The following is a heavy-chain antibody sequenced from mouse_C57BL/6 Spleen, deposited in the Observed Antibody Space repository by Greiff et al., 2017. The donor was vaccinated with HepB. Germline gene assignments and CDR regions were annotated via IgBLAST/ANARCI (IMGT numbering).Heavy chain of an antibody. J-gene: IGHJ4*01. Sequence: EVHLVESGEGLVKPGGSLKLSCAASGFTFSSYAMSWVRQTPEKRLEWVAYISSGGDYIYYADTVKGRFTISRDNARNTLYLQMSSLKSEDTAMYYCTRSPAYGSSYNYAMDYWGQGTSVTVSS. CDR2: ISSGGDYI. CDR1: GFTFSSYA. CDR3: TRSPAYGSSYNYAMDY. V-gene: IGHV5-9-1*02. D-gene: IGHD1-1*01.